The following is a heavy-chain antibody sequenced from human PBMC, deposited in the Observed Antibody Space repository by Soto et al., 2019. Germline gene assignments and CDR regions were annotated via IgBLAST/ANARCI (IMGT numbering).Heavy chain of an antibody. Sequence: GASVKVSCKASGYTFTSYGISWVRLAPGQGLEWMGWISAYNGNTNYAQKLQGRVTMTTDTSTSTAYMELRSLRSDDTAVYYCARESSRYDILTGAEYWGQGTLVTVSS. J-gene: IGHJ4*02. V-gene: IGHV1-18*01. CDR1: GYTFTSYG. CDR3: ARESSRYDILTGAEY. CDR2: ISAYNGNT. D-gene: IGHD3-9*01.